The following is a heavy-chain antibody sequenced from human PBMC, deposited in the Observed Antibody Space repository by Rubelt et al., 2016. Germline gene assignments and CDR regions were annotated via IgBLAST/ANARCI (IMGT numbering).Heavy chain of an antibody. CDR2: LFYGGST. Sequence: GPGLVKPSETLSLTCTVSGGSLRGSSYYWGWIRQPPGKGLEWIVSLFYGGSTYYNPSLKPRVTISTDTSENQFSLKLSSVTAADTAVYYCARVGGYSYGQGWFDPWGQGTLVTVSS. V-gene: IGHV4-39*07. CDR3: ARVGGYSYGQGWFDP. CDR1: GGSLRGSSYY. D-gene: IGHD5-18*01. J-gene: IGHJ5*02.